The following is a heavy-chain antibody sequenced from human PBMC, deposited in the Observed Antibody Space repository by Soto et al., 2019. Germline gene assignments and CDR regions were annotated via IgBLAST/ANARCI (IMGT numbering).Heavy chain of an antibody. J-gene: IGHJ5*02. Sequence: GGSLRLSCAASGFTFSSYGMHWVRQAPGKGLEWVAAIWYDGSNKYYADSVKGRFTISRDNSKNTLYLQMNSLRAEDTAVYYCARDRVTGVVMYNWFDPWGQGTLVTVSS. CDR3: ARDRVTGVVMYNWFDP. CDR2: IWYDGSNK. D-gene: IGHD3-3*01. V-gene: IGHV3-33*01. CDR1: GFTFSSYG.